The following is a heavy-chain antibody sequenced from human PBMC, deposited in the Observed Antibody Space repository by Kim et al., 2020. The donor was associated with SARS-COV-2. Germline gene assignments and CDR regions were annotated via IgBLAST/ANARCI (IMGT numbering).Heavy chain of an antibody. Sequence: LKSLVTISVDTSKNQFSRKLSSVTAADAAVYYCARPRYSYGSPILGYFDLWGRGTLVTVSS. CDR3: ARPRYSYGSPILGYFDL. V-gene: IGHV4-39*01. J-gene: IGHJ2*01. D-gene: IGHD5-18*01.